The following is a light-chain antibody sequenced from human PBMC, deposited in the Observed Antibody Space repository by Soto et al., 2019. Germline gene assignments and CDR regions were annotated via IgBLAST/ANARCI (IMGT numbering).Light chain of an antibody. V-gene: IGKV1-9*01. J-gene: IGKJ1*01. CDR2: AAS. Sequence: DIPLSQYPSFVSASXGDRVTIRCRPRLGNSSSLARHQQRPGXAPKIXIYAASTLQSGVTSRFIGSGSGKEFTITITSLQPEDLATYQCQQLNSYLTFGQGTKVDIK. CDR3: QQLNSYLT. CDR1: LGNSSS.